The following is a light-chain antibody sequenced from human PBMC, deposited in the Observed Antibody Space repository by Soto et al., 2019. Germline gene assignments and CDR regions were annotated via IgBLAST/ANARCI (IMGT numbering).Light chain of an antibody. CDR1: QSINRY. CDR3: QQTYSRVRT. CDR2: AAS. Sequence: DIQMTQSPSSLSASVGDRVTITCRASQSINRYLNWYQQKPGKAPKLLIYAASNLQGGVTSRFSGSGSGTDFTLTIGGLQPEDFATYYCQQTYSRVRTFGQGTKVDIK. V-gene: IGKV1-39*01. J-gene: IGKJ1*01.